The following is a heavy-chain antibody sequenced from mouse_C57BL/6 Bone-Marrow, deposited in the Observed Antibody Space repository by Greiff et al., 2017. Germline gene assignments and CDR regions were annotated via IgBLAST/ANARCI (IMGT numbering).Heavy chain of an antibody. CDR2: INPYNGGT. CDR3: ARSTGRGNYFDY. J-gene: IGHJ2*01. CDR1: GYTFTDYY. V-gene: IGHV1-19*01. Sequence: EVKLMESGPVLVKPGASVKMSCKASGYTFTDYYMNWVKQSHGKSLEWIGVINPYNGGTSYNQKFKGKATLTVDKSSSTAYMELNSLTSEDSAVYYCARSTGRGNYFDYWGQGTTLTVSS. D-gene: IGHD4-1*01.